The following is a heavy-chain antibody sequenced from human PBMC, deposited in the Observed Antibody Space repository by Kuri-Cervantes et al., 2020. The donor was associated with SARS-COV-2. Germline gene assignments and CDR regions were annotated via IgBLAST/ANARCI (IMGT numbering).Heavy chain of an antibody. Sequence: KVFCKGSGYSFTSYCIGWLRQMPGKGLEWMGIIYPGDSDTRYSASFQGQVTISADKSISTAYLQWSSLKTSDTAMYYCARPGADSSGWLGWFAPWGPGNRV. V-gene: IGHV5-51*01. CDR2: IYPGDSDT. D-gene: IGHD6-19*01. J-gene: IGHJ5*02. CDR3: ARPGADSSGWLGWFAP. CDR1: GYSFTSYC.